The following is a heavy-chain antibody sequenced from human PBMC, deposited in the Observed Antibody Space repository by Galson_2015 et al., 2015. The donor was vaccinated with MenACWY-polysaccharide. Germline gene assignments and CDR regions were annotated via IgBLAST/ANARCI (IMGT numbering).Heavy chain of an antibody. CDR2: IYSGGST. D-gene: IGHD3-3*01. Sequence: SLRLSCAASGFTVSNSYMSWVRQAPGKGLEWVSVIYSGGSTYYADSVKGRFTISRDSSKNTLYLQMNSLRAEDTAVYYCARSSLNSNFWDYWGQGALVTVSS. V-gene: IGHV3-53*01. J-gene: IGHJ4*02. CDR3: ARSSLNSNFWDY. CDR1: GFTVSNSY.